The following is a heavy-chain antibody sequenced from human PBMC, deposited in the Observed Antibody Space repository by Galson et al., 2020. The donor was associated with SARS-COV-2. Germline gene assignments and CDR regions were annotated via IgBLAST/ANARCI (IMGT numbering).Heavy chain of an antibody. CDR1: GGSVTSSNYH. Sequence: SQTLSLTCTVAGGSVTSSNYHWDWIRQPPGKGLEWIGSIYYTGTTYYSPSLKSRVTMSVDTSKNQFSLRLKSVTAADAALYYCARRQWLVGYYVDFWGQGTLVTVSS. D-gene: IGHD6-19*01. J-gene: IGHJ4*02. CDR2: IYYTGTT. V-gene: IGHV4-39*01. CDR3: ARRQWLVGYYVDF.